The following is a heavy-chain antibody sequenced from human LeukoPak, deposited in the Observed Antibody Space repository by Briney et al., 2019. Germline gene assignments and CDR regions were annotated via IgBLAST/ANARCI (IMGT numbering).Heavy chain of an antibody. CDR1: GFSLGTSGLC. CDR3: ARMSGELLQSFDI. D-gene: IGHD1-26*01. CDR2: IVYDDDK. Sequence: SGPALVKPTQTLTLTCTFSGFSLGTSGLCVSWMRQPPGKALEWHGRIVYDDDKYYSTSLKTRLTNSKDTSKNQVVLTMTNMDPVDTATYYCARMSGELLQSFDIWGQGTMVTVSS. V-gene: IGHV2-70*11. J-gene: IGHJ3*02.